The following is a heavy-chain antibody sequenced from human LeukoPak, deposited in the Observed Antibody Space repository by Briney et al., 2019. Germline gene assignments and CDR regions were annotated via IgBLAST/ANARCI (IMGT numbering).Heavy chain of an antibody. CDR3: ATGPGSSWVFDY. CDR1: GYTLTELS. J-gene: IGHJ4*02. D-gene: IGHD6-13*01. V-gene: IGHV1-24*01. CDR2: FDPEDGET. Sequence: ASVKVSCKVSGYTLTELSMHWVRQAPGKGLEWMGGFDPEDGETIYAQKFQGRVTMTEDTSTDTAYMELSSLRSEDTAVYYCATGPGSSWVFDYWGQGTLVTVSS.